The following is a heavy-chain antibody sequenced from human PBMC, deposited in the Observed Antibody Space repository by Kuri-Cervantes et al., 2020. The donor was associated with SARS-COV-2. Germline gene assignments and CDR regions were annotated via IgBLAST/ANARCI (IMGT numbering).Heavy chain of an antibody. CDR2: IWHEGTNN. D-gene: IGHD1-26*01. V-gene: IGHV3-33*08. Sequence: GGSLGLSCATSGFVFSDFGMHWVRQAPGKGLEWVAHIWHEGTNNKYADSVRSRFTVSRDNSKNTLYLQMNSLRAEDTAVYYCAREGVVGATTYYYYGMDVWGQGTTVTVSS. J-gene: IGHJ6*02. CDR1: GFVFSDFG. CDR3: AREGVVGATTYYYYGMDV.